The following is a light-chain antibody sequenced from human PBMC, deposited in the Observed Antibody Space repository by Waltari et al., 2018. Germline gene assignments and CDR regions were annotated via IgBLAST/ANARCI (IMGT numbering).Light chain of an antibody. CDR3: QQYDSSPET. CDR2: GPS. V-gene: IGKV3-20*01. CDR1: QSVSSGY. J-gene: IGKJ1*01. Sequence: EIVLTQSPGTLSLSPGERATLSCRASQSVSSGYLAWYRQKPGQAPRLLIYGPSRKATGIPDRVSGSGSVTDFTLTINRLEPEDFAVYYCQQYDSSPETFGQGTKVEIK.